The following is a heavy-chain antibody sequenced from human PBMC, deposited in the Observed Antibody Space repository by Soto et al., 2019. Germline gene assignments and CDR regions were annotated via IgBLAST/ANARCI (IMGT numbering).Heavy chain of an antibody. CDR2: INPDASDT. CDR1: GFTFSRHW. CDR3: ARPKTMIYSAFDV. J-gene: IGHJ3*01. Sequence: EVQLVESGGGLVQPGGSLRLSCAASGFTFSRHWLHWVRQAPGEGLVWVSRINPDASDTKYADSVKGRFTISRDNAKSTLYLDMKSLRAEDTGVYYCARPKTMIYSAFDVWGQGTRVTVSS. V-gene: IGHV3-74*03. D-gene: IGHD3-22*01.